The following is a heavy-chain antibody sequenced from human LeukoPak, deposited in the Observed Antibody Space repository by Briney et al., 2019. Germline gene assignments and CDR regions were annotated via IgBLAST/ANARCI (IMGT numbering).Heavy chain of an antibody. J-gene: IGHJ6*03. D-gene: IGHD6-13*01. CDR2: IYTSGST. Sequence: PPETLSLTCTVSGGSISSYYWSWIRQPAGKGLEWIGRIYTSGSTNYNPSLKSRVTMSVDTSKNQFSLKLSSVTAADTAVYYCARDWDYSTSWPPGYMDVWGKGTTVTVSS. V-gene: IGHV4-4*07. CDR3: ARDWDYSTSWPPGYMDV. CDR1: GGSISSYY.